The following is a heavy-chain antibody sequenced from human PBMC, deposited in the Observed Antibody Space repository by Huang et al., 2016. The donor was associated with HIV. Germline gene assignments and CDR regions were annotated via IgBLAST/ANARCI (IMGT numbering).Heavy chain of an antibody. D-gene: IGHD3-3*01. CDR1: GFTFWGYW. CDR2: IKQDGSVK. CDR3: ARGGAPYYDFWSGGHHYGMDV. V-gene: IGHV3-7*04. Sequence: EVQLVESGGGLVQPGGSLRLSCAASGFTFWGYWMMCVRQARGRGLDWVANIKQDGSVKYYGDSVKGGFTISRDNVKNALDLQMYSLRVEDTAIYYCARGGAPYYDFWSGGHHYGMDVWGQGTTVTVSS. J-gene: IGHJ6*02.